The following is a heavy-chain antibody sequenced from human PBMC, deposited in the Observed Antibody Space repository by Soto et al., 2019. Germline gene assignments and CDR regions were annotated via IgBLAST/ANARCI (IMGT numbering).Heavy chain of an antibody. V-gene: IGHV1-2*02. D-gene: IGHD3-3*01. CDR3: ARGQSGLRFLEWLSRDYYYYGMDV. J-gene: IGHJ6*02. Sequence: ASVKVSCKASGYTFTGYYMHWVRQAPGQGLEWMGWINPNSGGTNYAQKFQGRVTMTRDTSISTAYMELSRLRSDDTAVYYCARGQSGLRFLEWLSRDYYYYGMDVWGQGTTVTVS. CDR2: INPNSGGT. CDR1: GYTFTGYY.